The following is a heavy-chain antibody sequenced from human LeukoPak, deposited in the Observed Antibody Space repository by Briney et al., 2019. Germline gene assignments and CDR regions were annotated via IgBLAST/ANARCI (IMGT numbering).Heavy chain of an antibody. J-gene: IGHJ3*02. CDR1: GFTFSSHA. Sequence: GGSLRLSCVASGFTFSSHAMNWVRQAPGKGLEWVSVISGSGGSTYYADSVKGRFTISRDNSKNTLYLQMNSLRAEDTAVYYCAKRWGTSHGAFDIWGQGTMVTVSS. V-gene: IGHV3-23*01. D-gene: IGHD3-16*01. CDR2: ISGSGGST. CDR3: AKRWGTSHGAFDI.